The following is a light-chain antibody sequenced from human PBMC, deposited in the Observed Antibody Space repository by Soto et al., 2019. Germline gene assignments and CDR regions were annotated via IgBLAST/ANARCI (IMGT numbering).Light chain of an antibody. Sequence: EIVMTQSPATLSVSPGERATLSCRASQSVSSKLAWYQQKPGQAPRLVIYDTSTRATDIPARFSGSGSGTDFTLTISSLQSEDFAVYYCQQYGNWPPITFGQGTRLEI. CDR2: DTS. V-gene: IGKV3-15*01. J-gene: IGKJ5*01. CDR1: QSVSSK. CDR3: QQYGNWPPIT.